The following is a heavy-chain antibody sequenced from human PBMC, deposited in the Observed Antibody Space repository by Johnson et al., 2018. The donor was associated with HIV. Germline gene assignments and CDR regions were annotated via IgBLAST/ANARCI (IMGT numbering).Heavy chain of an antibody. CDR2: ISYDGPYK. CDR3: ATVGRLTATAQSAFDI. CDR1: GFSFRSYC. V-gene: IGHV3-30*03. J-gene: IGHJ3*02. Sequence: QVQLVESGGGLVQPGGSLRLSCAAGGFSFRSYCMTWVRQAPGKGLEWVAVISYDGPYKSYADSVKGRFTISRDNSNNTLYLQMTNLRADDTAVFYCATVGRLTATAQSAFDIWGQGTKVTVSS. D-gene: IGHD1-7*01.